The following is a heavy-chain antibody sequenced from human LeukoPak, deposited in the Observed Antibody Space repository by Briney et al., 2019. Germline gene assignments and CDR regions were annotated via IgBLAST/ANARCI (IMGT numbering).Heavy chain of an antibody. J-gene: IGHJ6*02. CDR1: GFTFSTCS. V-gene: IGHV3-48*01. CDR2: ISSRSSTI. CDR3: ARDLDTYYGMDV. D-gene: IGHD5-18*01. Sequence: GGSLRLSCAASGFTFSTCSMNWVRQAPGKGLEWVPYISSRSSTIYYVDSVKGRFTISRDNAKNSLYLQMNSLRAEDTAVYYCARDLDTYYGMDVWGQGTTVTVSS.